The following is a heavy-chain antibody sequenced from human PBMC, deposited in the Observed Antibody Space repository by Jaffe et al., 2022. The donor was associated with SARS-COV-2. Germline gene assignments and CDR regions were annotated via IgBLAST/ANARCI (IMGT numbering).Heavy chain of an antibody. V-gene: IGHV4-61*02. CDR3: ATAPGGRTSLDY. CDR1: GDSFSSGSYY. CDR2: IYTSGRT. J-gene: IGHJ4*02. Sequence: QVQLQESGPGLVKPSQTLSLTCTVSGDSFSSGSYYWSWIRQPAGKGLEWIGRIYTSGRTNYNPSLKSRVTISVDTSKNQFSLKLSSVTAADTAVYYCATAPGGRTSLDYWGQGTLVTVSS. D-gene: IGHD3-16*01.